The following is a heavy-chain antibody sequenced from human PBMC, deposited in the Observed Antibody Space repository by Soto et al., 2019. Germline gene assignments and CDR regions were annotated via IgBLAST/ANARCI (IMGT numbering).Heavy chain of an antibody. Sequence: GESLKISCKGSGYSFTSYWIGWVRQMPGKGLEWMGIIYPGDSDTRYSPSFQGQVTISADKSISTAYLQWSSLKASDTAMYYCARSAVSGSYALNYDYSGRDVWGKGTRVTVP. CDR2: IYPGDSDT. V-gene: IGHV5-51*01. J-gene: IGHJ6*04. D-gene: IGHD3-16*01. CDR1: GYSFTSYW. CDR3: ARSAVSGSYALNYDYSGRDV.